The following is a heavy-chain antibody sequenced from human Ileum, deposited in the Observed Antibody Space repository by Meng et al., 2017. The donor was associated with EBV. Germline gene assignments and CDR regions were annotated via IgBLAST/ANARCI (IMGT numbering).Heavy chain of an antibody. CDR1: GGSISSSNW. V-gene: IGHV4-4*02. CDR3: ARGYGSGRDYFDY. Sequence: QVRGQVSGPGLVKPSGTLSLTCVVSGGSISSSNWWNWVRQPPGKGLEWIGEIYYSGSTIYNPSLKSRVTISVDKSKNLFSLKLSSVTAADTAVYYCARGYGSGRDYFDYWGQGTLVTVSS. D-gene: IGHD3-10*01. J-gene: IGHJ4*02. CDR2: IYYSGST.